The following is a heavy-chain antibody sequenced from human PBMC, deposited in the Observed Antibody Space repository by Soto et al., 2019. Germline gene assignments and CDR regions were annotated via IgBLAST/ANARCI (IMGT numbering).Heavy chain of an antibody. CDR2: MYYSETT. CDR3: ARANSSTWYKLEYKWFDP. D-gene: IGHD6-13*01. CDR1: GASINDYY. Sequence: SETLSLTCTVSGASINDYYWSWIRQTPGKGLEWVGFMYYSETTKYNPSVKGRVNMSLDTSKNQVSLHLKSVTAADTAVYYCARANSSTWYKLEYKWFDPWGQGTLVTVSS. J-gene: IGHJ5*02. V-gene: IGHV4-59*01.